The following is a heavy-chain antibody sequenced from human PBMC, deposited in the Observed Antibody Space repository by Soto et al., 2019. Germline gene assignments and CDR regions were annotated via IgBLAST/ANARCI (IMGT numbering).Heavy chain of an antibody. CDR3: ASETGDDYYDSSGPYYYYGMDV. J-gene: IGHJ6*02. V-gene: IGHV4-4*07. CDR2: IYTSGST. D-gene: IGHD3-22*01. CDR1: GGSISSYY. Sequence: KTSETLSLTCTVSGGSISSYYWSWIRQPAGKGLEWIGRIYTSGSTNYNPSLKGRVTMSVDTSKNQFSLKLSSVTAADTAVYYCASETGDDYYDSSGPYYYYGMDVWGQGTPVTVSS.